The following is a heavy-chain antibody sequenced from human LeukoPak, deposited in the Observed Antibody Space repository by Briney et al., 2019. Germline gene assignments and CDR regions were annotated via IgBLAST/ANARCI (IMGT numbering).Heavy chain of an antibody. Sequence: ETLSLTCAVYGGSFSGYYWSWVRQAPGKGLEWVSVIYSGGSTYYADSVKGRFTISRDNSKNTLYLQMNSLRAEDTAVYYCAREGDYYDSSGYTDYWGQGTLVTVSS. CDR3: AREGDYYDSSGYTDY. J-gene: IGHJ4*02. CDR1: GGSFSGYY. D-gene: IGHD3-22*01. CDR2: IYSGGST. V-gene: IGHV3-66*01.